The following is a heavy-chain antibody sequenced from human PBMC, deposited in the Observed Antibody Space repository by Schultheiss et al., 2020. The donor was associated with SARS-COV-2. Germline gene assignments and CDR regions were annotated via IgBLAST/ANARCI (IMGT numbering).Heavy chain of an antibody. CDR3: ARCHQPNNWFDP. CDR2: IYYSGST. D-gene: IGHD2-2*01. Sequence: SETLSLTCTVSGGSISSYYWSWIRQPPGKGLEWIGYIYYSGSTNYNPSLKSRVTISVDTSKNQFSLKLSSVTAADTAVYYCARCHQPNNWFDPWGQGTLVTVSS. CDR1: GGSISSYY. V-gene: IGHV4-59*01. J-gene: IGHJ5*02.